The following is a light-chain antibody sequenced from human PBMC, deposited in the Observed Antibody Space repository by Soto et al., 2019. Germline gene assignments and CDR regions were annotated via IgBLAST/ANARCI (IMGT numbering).Light chain of an antibody. CDR1: IRDVGGYNF. CDR3: SSYTSSSTYV. J-gene: IGLJ1*01. Sequence: SLLTQPASVSGSPGQSITISCTGTIRDVGGYNFVSWYQQHPGKAPKLMIFEVSNRPSGVSIRFSGSKSDNTASLTISGLQAEDEADYYCSSYTSSSTYVFGTGTKVTVL. CDR2: EVS. V-gene: IGLV2-14*01.